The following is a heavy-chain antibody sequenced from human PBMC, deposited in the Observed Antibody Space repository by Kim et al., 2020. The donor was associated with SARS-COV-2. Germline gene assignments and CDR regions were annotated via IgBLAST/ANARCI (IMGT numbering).Heavy chain of an antibody. Sequence: SETLSLTCAVSGGSISSSNWWSWVRQPPGKGLEWIGEIYHSGSTNYNPSLKSRVTISVDKSKNQFSLKLSSVTAADTAVYYCARALPSGSYLGYYFDYWGQGTLVTVSS. CDR1: GGSISSSNW. J-gene: IGHJ4*02. CDR3: ARALPSGSYLGYYFDY. V-gene: IGHV4-4*02. CDR2: IYHSGST. D-gene: IGHD1-26*01.